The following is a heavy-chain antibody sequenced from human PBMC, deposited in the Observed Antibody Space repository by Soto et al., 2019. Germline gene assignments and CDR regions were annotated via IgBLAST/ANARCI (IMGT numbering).Heavy chain of an antibody. CDR1: GFTFETSS. Sequence: EVKLVQSGGGLVKPGGSLRLSCAASGFTFETSSINCLRQTPGKGLEWVASISATSLYIYYADSVRGRFTISRENAKNTVFLQMDGPTAEGTAIYFCARDLGGGAHYGMDVWGQGTTVTVSS. CDR3: ARDLGGGAHYGMDV. D-gene: IGHD3-16*01. V-gene: IGHV3-21*06. CDR2: ISATSLYI. J-gene: IGHJ6*02.